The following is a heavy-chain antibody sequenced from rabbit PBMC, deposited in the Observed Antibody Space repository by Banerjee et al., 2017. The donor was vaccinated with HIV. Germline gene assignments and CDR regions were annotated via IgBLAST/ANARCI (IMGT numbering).Heavy chain of an antibody. D-gene: IGHD1-1*01. CDR3: ASDGVDGHNYYPDRLDL. V-gene: IGHV1S40*01. CDR2: IYTISDTA. J-gene: IGHJ5*01. Sequence: SLEESGGDLVKPGASLTLTCTASGFSFSSSYWMCWVCQAPGKGLEWIACIYTISDTAYSANWVNGRFTISKISSTTVTLQMTSLTVADRATNFCASDGVDGHNYYPDRLDLWGPGTLVTVS. CDR1: GFSFSSSYW.